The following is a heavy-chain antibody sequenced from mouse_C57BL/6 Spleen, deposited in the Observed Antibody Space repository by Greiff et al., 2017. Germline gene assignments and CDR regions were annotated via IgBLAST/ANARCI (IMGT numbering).Heavy chain of an antibody. D-gene: IGHD1-1*01. CDR1: GYTFTSYW. V-gene: IGHV1-55*01. J-gene: IGHJ2*01. Sequence: QVKLQQPGAELVKPGASVKMSCKASGYTFTSYWITWVKQRPGQGLEWIGDISPGSGSTNYNENFKSKATLTVDTSSSTAYMQLSSLTSEDSAVYYCASSSFSDWGQGTTLTVSS. CDR2: ISPGSGST. CDR3: ASSSFSD.